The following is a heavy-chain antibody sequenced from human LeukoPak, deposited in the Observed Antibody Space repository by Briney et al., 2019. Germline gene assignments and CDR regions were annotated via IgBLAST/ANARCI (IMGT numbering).Heavy chain of an antibody. CDR1: GYTFTSYD. V-gene: IGHV1-8*01. J-gene: IGHJ4*02. D-gene: IGHD2-21*02. CDR2: MNPNSGNT. Sequence: ASVKVSCKASGYTFTSYDINWVRQATGQGLEWMGWMNPNSGNTGYAQKFQGRVTMTRDTSTSTVYMELSSLRSEDTAVYYCARDRIAYCGGDCPPDYFDYWGQGTLVTVSS. CDR3: ARDRIAYCGGDCPPDYFDY.